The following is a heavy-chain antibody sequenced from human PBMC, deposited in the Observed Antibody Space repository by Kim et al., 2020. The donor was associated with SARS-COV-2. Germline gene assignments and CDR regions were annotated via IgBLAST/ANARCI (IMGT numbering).Heavy chain of an antibody. Sequence: GGSLRLSCVASGFSFSCCAMTWVRQVPGKGPEWVSSISHDDTSSHYANSVRGRFTISRDDSKNTLYLQLNSLRGEDTALYYCAKDVWDYSGMDVWGQGTT. D-gene: IGHD1-26*01. CDR1: GFSFSCCA. CDR2: ISHDDTSS. V-gene: IGHV3-23*01. J-gene: IGHJ6*02. CDR3: AKDVWDYSGMDV.